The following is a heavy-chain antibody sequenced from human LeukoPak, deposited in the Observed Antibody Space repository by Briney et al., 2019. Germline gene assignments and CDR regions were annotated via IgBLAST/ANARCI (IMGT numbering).Heavy chain of an antibody. J-gene: IGHJ4*02. D-gene: IGHD1-20*01. Sequence: GSPLKLSCPASGLTFSSNAMNWVRKAQGKGLEWVAVIWYDGSNKYYADSVKGRFTISRDNSKNTLYLQMNSLRAEDTAVYYCAKERSITGDFDYWGQGTLVTVSS. CDR1: GLTFSSNA. V-gene: IGHV3-33*06. CDR3: AKERSITGDFDY. CDR2: IWYDGSNK.